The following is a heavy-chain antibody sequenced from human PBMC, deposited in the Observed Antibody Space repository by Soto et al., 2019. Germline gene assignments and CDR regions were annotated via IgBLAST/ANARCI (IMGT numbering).Heavy chain of an antibody. V-gene: IGHV6-1*01. CDR3: ARSNSGGYFDY. D-gene: IGHD1-26*01. CDR2: AYYRSEWDD. J-gene: IGHJ4*01. Sequence: XQXLSLTCAISGDXVSANGVAWNWIRQSPSRGLEWLGRAYYRSEWDDDYAVSAKSRITISPDKSKNQFSLKMNSLTTEATAMYFCARSNSGGYFDYWGHGTLGTVSS. CDR1: GDXVSANGVA.